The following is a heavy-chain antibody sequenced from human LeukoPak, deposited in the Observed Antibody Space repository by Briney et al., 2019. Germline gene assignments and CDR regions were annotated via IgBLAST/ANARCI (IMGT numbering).Heavy chain of an antibody. Sequence: GGSLRLSCAASGFAFHAFDMYWVRQAPGKGLEWVSRINSDGGNTYYADSVRGRFTISRDNSKNSLYLQMNSLRTGDAALYYCATWAFYHGLDVWGQGTTVTVSS. V-gene: IGHV3-43*02. CDR2: INSDGGNT. CDR1: GFAFHAFD. CDR3: ATWAFYHGLDV. J-gene: IGHJ6*02. D-gene: IGHD1-26*01.